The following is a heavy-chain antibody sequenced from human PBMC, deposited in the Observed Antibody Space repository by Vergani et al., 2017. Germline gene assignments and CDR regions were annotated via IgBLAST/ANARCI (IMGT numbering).Heavy chain of an antibody. CDR2: ISGSGGST. CDR3: ATRLEVVVVAATPDY. V-gene: IGHV3-23*01. J-gene: IGHJ4*02. CDR1: GFTFSSYA. D-gene: IGHD2-15*01. Sequence: EVQLLESGGGLVQPGGSLRLSCAASGFTFSSYAMRWVRQAPGKGLEWVSAISGSGGSTYYADSVKGRFTISRDNSKNTLYLQMNSLRAEDTAVYYCATRLEVVVVAATPDYWGQGTLVTVSS.